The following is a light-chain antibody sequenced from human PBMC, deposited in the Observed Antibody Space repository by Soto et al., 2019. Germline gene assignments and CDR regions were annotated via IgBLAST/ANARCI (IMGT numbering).Light chain of an antibody. V-gene: IGKV3-20*01. CDR1: QNIISN. J-gene: IGKJ1*01. CDR2: GAS. CDR3: QQYGSSGT. Sequence: IVMTHSPGTLSLPPWERATLSCRASQNIISNLAWYQQKPGQAPRLLIYGASNRATGIPDRFSGSGSGTDFTLTISRLEPEDFAVYYCQQYGSSGTFGQGTKVDIK.